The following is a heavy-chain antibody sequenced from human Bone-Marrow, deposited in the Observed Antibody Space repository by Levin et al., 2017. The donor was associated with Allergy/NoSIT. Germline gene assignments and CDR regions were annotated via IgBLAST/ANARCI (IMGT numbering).Heavy chain of an antibody. D-gene: IGHD2-21*02. CDR1: GFTFSSYG. V-gene: IGHV3-30*18. Sequence: PGGSLRLSCAASGFTFSSYGMHWVRQAPGKGLEWVAVISYDGSNKYYADSVKGRFTISRDNSKNTLYLQMNSLRAEDTAVYYCAKGLRAYCGGDCHSEAFDIWGQGTMVTVSS. CDR2: ISYDGSNK. CDR3: AKGLRAYCGGDCHSEAFDI. J-gene: IGHJ3*02.